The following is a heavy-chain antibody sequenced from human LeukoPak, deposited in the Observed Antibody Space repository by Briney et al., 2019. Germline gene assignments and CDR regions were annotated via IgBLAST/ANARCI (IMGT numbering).Heavy chain of an antibody. V-gene: IGHV3-30*18. CDR1: GFTFNSYG. CDR2: ISYDGSNK. D-gene: IGHD2-21*02. CDR3: AKAYEAYCGGDCYSFFDY. Sequence: GGSLRLSCAASGFTFNSYGMHWVRQAPGKGLEWVAIISYDGSNKDYAESVKGRFTISRDNSKNTVNLQMNSLRAEDTAVYYCAKAYEAYCGGDCYSFFDYWGQGTLVTVSS. J-gene: IGHJ4*02.